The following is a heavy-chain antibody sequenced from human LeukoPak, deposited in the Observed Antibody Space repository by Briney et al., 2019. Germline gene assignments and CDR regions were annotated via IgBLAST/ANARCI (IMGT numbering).Heavy chain of an antibody. V-gene: IGHV4-61*01. Sequence: KPSETLSLTCTVSGGSVSSGSYYWSWIRQPPGKGLEWIGYIYYSGSTNYNPSLKSRVTISVDTSKNQFSLKLSSVTAADTAVYYCARIRWLRLEGFDYWGQGTLVTVSS. J-gene: IGHJ4*02. D-gene: IGHD5-12*01. CDR2: IYYSGST. CDR1: GGSVSSGSYY. CDR3: ARIRWLRLEGFDY.